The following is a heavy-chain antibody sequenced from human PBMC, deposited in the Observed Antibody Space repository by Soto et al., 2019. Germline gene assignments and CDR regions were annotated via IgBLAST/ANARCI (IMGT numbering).Heavy chain of an antibody. CDR1: GFTFDDYA. Sequence: GGSLRLSCAASGFTFDDYAMHWVRQAPGKGLEWVSGISWNSGSIGYADSVKGRFTISRDNAKNSLYLQMNSLRAEDTALYYCAKALCSSTSCYGEGFDYWGPGTLVTVSS. D-gene: IGHD2-2*01. CDR3: AKALCSSTSCYGEGFDY. CDR2: ISWNSGSI. J-gene: IGHJ4*02. V-gene: IGHV3-9*01.